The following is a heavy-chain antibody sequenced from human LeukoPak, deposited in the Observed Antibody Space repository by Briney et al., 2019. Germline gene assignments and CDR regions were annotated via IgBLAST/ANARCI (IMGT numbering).Heavy chain of an antibody. D-gene: IGHD1-26*01. CDR2: MSYDGNYK. CDR1: GLTFSTFA. CDR3: ATGSYFEY. J-gene: IGHJ4*02. Sequence: GGSLRLLCAASGLTFSTFAMQWVRQAPGKGLEWVAVMSYDGNYKYHVDSVKGRFSISRDNSKNTLYLQMNSLRSEDTAVYYCATGSYFEYWGQGTLVTVSP. V-gene: IGHV3-30-3*01.